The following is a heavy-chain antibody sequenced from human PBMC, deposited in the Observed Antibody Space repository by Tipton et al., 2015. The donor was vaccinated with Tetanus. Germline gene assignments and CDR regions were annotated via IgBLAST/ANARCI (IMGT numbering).Heavy chain of an antibody. CDR2: VYYTGST. CDR3: ARRSYCSSSRCFDAFDL. D-gene: IGHD2-2*01. Sequence: TLSLTCTVSGDSVSGYYWSWIRQPPGKGLEWIGYVYYTGSTNHNPSLKSRVTISMDRSKNQTSLQLTSVTAADTAVYYCARRSYCSSSRCFDAFDLWGQGTMVTVSS. CDR1: GDSVSGYY. V-gene: IGHV4-59*02. J-gene: IGHJ3*01.